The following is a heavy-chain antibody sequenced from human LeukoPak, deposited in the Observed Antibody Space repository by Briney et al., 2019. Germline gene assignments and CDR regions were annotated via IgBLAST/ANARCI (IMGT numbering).Heavy chain of an antibody. V-gene: IGHV1-18*01. D-gene: IGHD2-21*01. CDR1: GYAFTSYG. CDR2: ISAYNGNT. Sequence: ASVKVSCKASGYAFTSYGISWARQAPGQGLEWMGWISAYNGNTNYAQKLQGRVTMTTDTSTSTAYMELRSLRSDDTAVYYCARGLLQYYYYYGMDVWGQGTTVTVSS. CDR3: ARGLLQYYYYYGMDV. J-gene: IGHJ6*02.